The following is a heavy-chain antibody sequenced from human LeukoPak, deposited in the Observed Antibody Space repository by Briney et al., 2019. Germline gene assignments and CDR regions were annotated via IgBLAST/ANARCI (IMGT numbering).Heavy chain of an antibody. D-gene: IGHD2-15*01. CDR2: INHSGST. CDR1: GGSFSGYY. CDR3: ARRRVVVDARIDY. Sequence: PSETLSLTCAVYGGSFSGYYWSWIRQPPGKGLEWIGEINHSGSTNYNPSLKSRVTIPVDTSKNQFSLKLSSVTAADTAVYYCARRRVVVDARIDYWGQGTLVTVSS. J-gene: IGHJ4*02. V-gene: IGHV4-34*01.